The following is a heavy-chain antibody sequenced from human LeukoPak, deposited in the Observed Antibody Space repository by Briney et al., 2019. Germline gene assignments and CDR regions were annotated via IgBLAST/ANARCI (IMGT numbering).Heavy chain of an antibody. J-gene: IGHJ3*02. CDR2: ISISGSKT. CDR1: EFDFSSHA. D-gene: IGHD3-3*01. CDR3: ARGPYYDFWSGSTGAAFDI. V-gene: IGHV3-23*01. Sequence: PGGSLRLSCAAPEFDFSSHAMTWVRQAPGRGLEWVSAISISGSKTYYADSVKGRFTISRDNSKNTLYLQMNSLRAEDTAVYYCARGPYYDFWSGSTGAAFDIWGQGTMVTVSS.